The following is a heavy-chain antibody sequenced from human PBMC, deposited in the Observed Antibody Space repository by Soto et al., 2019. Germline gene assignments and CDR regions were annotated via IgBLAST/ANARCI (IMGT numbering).Heavy chain of an antibody. J-gene: IGHJ6*02. CDR2: ISSSSSSYI. CDR1: GFTFSSYS. CDR3: ARGWLVVVPAAIRGRLDYYYYGMDV. V-gene: IGHV3-21*01. Sequence: GGSLRLSCAASGFTFSSYSMNWVRQAPGKGLEWVSSISSSSSSYIYYADSVKGRFTISRDNAKNSLYLQMNSLRAEDTAVYYCARGWLVVVPAAIRGRLDYYYYGMDVWGQGTTVTVSS. D-gene: IGHD2-2*01.